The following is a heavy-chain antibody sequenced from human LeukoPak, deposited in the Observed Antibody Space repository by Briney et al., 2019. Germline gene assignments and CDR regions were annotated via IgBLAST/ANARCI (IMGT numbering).Heavy chain of an antibody. Sequence: SETLSLTCTVSGGSISSYYWSWIRQPPGKGLEWIGYIYDSGSTNYNPSLKSRVTISVDTSKNQFSLKLSSVTAADTAVYYCARHPGYYDYVWGSYRPNKYYFDYWGQGTLVTVSS. CDR2: IYDSGST. V-gene: IGHV4-59*08. D-gene: IGHD3-16*02. CDR3: ARHPGYYDYVWGSYRPNKYYFDY. J-gene: IGHJ4*02. CDR1: GGSISSYY.